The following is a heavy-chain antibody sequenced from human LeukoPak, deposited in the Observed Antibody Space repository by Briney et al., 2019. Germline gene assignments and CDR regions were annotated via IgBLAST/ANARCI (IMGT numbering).Heavy chain of an antibody. J-gene: IGHJ4*02. Sequence: GGSLRLSCAASGFTFSSYAMNWVRQAPGKGLEWVSYISSSSTIIYNADSVKGRFTISRDNSKNTLYLQMNSLRAEDTAVYYCARERYFDYWGQGTLVTVSS. CDR1: GFTFSSYA. CDR2: ISSSSTII. CDR3: ARERYFDY. V-gene: IGHV3-48*01.